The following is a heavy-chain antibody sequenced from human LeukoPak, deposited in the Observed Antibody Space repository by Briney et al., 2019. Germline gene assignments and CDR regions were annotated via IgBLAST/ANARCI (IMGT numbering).Heavy chain of an antibody. D-gene: IGHD3-10*01. CDR3: ARDSHWGVPFEY. Sequence: SETLSLTWTVSGGSITGSDWSWIRQPAGQGLEWIGRVYSSGSGSTNYNPSLKSRVTVSVDSSKNQFSLKLNSVTAADTAVYYCARDSHWGVPFEYWGQGTLVTVSS. V-gene: IGHV4-4*07. CDR2: VYSSGSGST. J-gene: IGHJ4*02. CDR1: GGSITGSD.